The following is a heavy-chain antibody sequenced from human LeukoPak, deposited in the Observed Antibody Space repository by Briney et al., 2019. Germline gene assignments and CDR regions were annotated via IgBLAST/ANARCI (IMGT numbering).Heavy chain of an antibody. Sequence: SETLSLTCTVSGGSISSYYWSWIRQPPGKGLEWIGYIYYSGSTNYNPSLKSRVTISVDTSKNQFSLKLSSVTAADTAVYYCARDSSDDFWSGYYSGSFDYWGQGTLVTVSS. CDR3: ARDSSDDFWSGYYSGSFDY. V-gene: IGHV4-59*12. CDR2: IYYSGST. CDR1: GGSISSYY. D-gene: IGHD3-3*01. J-gene: IGHJ4*02.